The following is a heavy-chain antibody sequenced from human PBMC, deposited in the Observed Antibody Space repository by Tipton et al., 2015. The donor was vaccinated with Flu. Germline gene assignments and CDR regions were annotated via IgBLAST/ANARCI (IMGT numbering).Heavy chain of an antibody. CDR3: TRDSYDGSPDDY. D-gene: IGHD5-18*01. J-gene: IGHJ4*02. CDR1: GFTFGDYA. Sequence: SLRLSCTASGFTFGDYAMSWVRQAPGKGLEWVGFIRSKAYGGTTEYAASVKGRFIISRDDSKSIAYLQMNSLKTEDTAVYYCTRDSYDGSPDDYWGQGTLVTVSS. CDR2: IRSKAYGGTT. V-gene: IGHV3-49*04.